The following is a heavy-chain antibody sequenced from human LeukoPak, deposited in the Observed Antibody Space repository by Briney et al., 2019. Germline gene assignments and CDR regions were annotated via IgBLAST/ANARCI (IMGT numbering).Heavy chain of an antibody. CDR2: INPNSGGT. CDR3: AREGSGDSSGYYPN. Sequence: ASVKVSCKASGYTFTGYYMHWVRQAPGQGLEWMGWINPNSGGTNYAQKFQGRVTMTRDTSISTAYMELSRLRSDDTAMYYCAREGSGDSSGYYPNWGQGTLVTVSS. J-gene: IGHJ4*02. CDR1: GYTFTGYY. D-gene: IGHD3-22*01. V-gene: IGHV1-2*02.